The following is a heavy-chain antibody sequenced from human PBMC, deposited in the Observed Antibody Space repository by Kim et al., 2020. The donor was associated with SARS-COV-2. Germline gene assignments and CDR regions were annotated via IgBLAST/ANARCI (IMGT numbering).Heavy chain of an antibody. J-gene: IGHJ4*02. CDR3: ARDRDGYNY. D-gene: IGHD5-12*01. V-gene: IGHV4-59*01. Sequence: GTTKYTPSLKSRVTRAVDPSKDQCSLKLNSGTAADTAVYYCARDRDGYNYWGQGILVTVSS. CDR2: GTT.